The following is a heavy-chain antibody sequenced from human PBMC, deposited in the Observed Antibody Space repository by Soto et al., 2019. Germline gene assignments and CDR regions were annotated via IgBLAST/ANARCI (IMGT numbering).Heavy chain of an antibody. J-gene: IGHJ2*01. V-gene: IGHV4-34*01. Sequence: SETLSLTCAVYGGSFSGYYWSWIRQPPGKGLEWIGEINHSGSSNYNPSLKSRVTISVDTSKNQFSLKLSSVTAADTAVYYCARSYYYGSGSHKNWYFDLWGRGTLVTVSS. CDR3: ARSYYYGSGSHKNWYFDL. CDR1: GGSFSGYY. D-gene: IGHD3-10*01. CDR2: INHSGSS.